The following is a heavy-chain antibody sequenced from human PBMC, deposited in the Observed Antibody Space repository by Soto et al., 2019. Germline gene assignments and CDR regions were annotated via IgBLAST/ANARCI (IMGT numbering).Heavy chain of an antibody. CDR1: GYSFTSYW. J-gene: IGHJ6*02. Sequence: SLKISCKGSGYSFTSYWIGWVRQMPGKGLGWMGIIYPGDSDTRYSPSFQGQVTISADKSISTAYLQWSSLKASDTAMYYCARLTTNAHYYYGMDVWGQGTTVTVSS. D-gene: IGHD2-8*01. CDR3: ARLTTNAHYYYGMDV. V-gene: IGHV5-51*01. CDR2: IYPGDSDT.